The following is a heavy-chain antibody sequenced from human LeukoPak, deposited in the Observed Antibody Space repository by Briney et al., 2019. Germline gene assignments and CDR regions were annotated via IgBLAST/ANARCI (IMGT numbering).Heavy chain of an antibody. CDR3: ARGIGSQLRSGWFDP. CDR2: IYSGGNT. J-gene: IGHJ5*02. Sequence: GGSLRLSCGASGFTVSSNYMSWVRQAPGKGLEWVSVIYSGGNTYYADSVEGRFPMSRDNSKNTLYLQMNSLRAEDTAVYYCARGIGSQLRSGWFDPWGQGTLVTVSS. CDR1: GFTVSSNY. V-gene: IGHV3-66*01. D-gene: IGHD3-3*01.